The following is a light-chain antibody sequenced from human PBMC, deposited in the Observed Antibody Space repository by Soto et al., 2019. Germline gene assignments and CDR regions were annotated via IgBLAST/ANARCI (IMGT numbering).Light chain of an antibody. CDR1: SSDVGGYNY. CDR2: DVS. J-gene: IGLJ3*02. CDR3: CSYAGSYTLGWV. Sequence: QSALTQPRSVSGSPGQSVTSSCTGTSSDVGGYNYVSWYQQHPGKAPKLMIYDVSKRPSGVPDRFSGSKSGNTASLTISGLQAEDEADYYCCSYAGSYTLGWVFGGGTKLTVL. V-gene: IGLV2-11*01.